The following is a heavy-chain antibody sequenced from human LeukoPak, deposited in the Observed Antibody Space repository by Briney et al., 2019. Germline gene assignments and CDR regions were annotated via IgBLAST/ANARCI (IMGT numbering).Heavy chain of an antibody. D-gene: IGHD3-10*01. CDR3: ARDRGAGRKGLDN. CDR2: IWYDVSHK. CDR1: GFTFSSFG. V-gene: IGHV3-33*01. Sequence: GGCLRLSCAASGFTFSSFGMHWVRQAPGKGLEWVAVIWYDVSHKNYADSVNGRFTISRDNSKNTLYLQMNSLRAEDTAVYHCARDRGAGRKGLDNWGQGTLVSVTS. J-gene: IGHJ4*02.